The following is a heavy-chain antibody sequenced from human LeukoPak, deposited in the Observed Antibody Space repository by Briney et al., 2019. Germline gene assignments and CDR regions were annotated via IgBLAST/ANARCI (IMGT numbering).Heavy chain of an antibody. D-gene: IGHD3-9*01. CDR3: ARGRNDILDY. Sequence: PSETLSLTCAVSGGSISSGGYSWSWIRQPPGKGLEWIGYIYHSGSTYYSPSLKSRVTISVDRSKNQFSLKLSSVTAADTAVYYCARGRNDILDYWGQGTLVTVSS. CDR2: IYHSGST. V-gene: IGHV4-30-2*01. J-gene: IGHJ4*02. CDR1: GGSISSGGYS.